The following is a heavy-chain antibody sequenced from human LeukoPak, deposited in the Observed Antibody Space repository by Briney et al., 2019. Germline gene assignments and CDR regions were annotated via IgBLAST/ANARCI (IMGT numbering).Heavy chain of an antibody. CDR2: ISSTSSYI. CDR1: GFIFNSHS. Sequence: PGGSLRLSCAASGFIFNSHSMNWVRQAPGKGLEWVSSISSTSSYIYYADSVKSRFTISRDNAKNSLYLQMNSLRAEDTAVYYCARSSGWYHRGPDYYYYYMDVWGKGTTATVS. V-gene: IGHV3-21*01. D-gene: IGHD6-19*01. J-gene: IGHJ6*03. CDR3: ARSSGWYHRGPDYYYYYMDV.